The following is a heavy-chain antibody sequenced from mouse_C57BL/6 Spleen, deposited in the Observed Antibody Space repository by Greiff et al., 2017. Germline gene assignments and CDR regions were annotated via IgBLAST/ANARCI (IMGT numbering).Heavy chain of an antibody. CDR3: AGTTVVAHYYAMDY. D-gene: IGHD1-1*01. CDR2: IWSGGST. J-gene: IGHJ4*01. Sequence: QVQLKESGPGLVQPSQSLSITCTVSGFSLTSYGVHWVRQSPGKGLEWLGVIWSGGSTDYNAAFISRLSISKDNSKSQVFFKMNSLQADDTAIYYCAGTTVVAHYYAMDYWGQGTSVTVSS. V-gene: IGHV2-2*01. CDR1: GFSLTSYG.